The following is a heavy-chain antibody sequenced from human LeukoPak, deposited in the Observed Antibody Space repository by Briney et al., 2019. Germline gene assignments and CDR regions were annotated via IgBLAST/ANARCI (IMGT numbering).Heavy chain of an antibody. D-gene: IGHD2-2*01. CDR1: GGSISSGDYY. CDR3: ARERFYCSSTSCYPNWFDP. Sequence: PSQTLSLTCTVSGGSISSGDYYWSWIRQPPGKGLEWIGYIYYSGSTYYNPSLKSRVTISVDTSKNQFSLKLNSVTAPDTAVYYCARERFYCSSTSCYPNWFDPWGQGTPVTVSS. V-gene: IGHV4-30-4*01. J-gene: IGHJ5*02. CDR2: IYYSGST.